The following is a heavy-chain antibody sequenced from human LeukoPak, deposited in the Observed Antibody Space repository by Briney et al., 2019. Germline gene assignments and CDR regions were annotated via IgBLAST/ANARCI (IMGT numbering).Heavy chain of an antibody. D-gene: IGHD2-21*02. V-gene: IGHV4-59*01. Sequence: PSEILSLTCSVSGASIRNYYWSWIRQPPGRGLEWIGYISDSGSTNYNPSLNSRVTISVDTSKNQCSLKLRSMTAADTAVYYCASLKVVVTAIPYYYGMDVWGQGTTVTVSS. J-gene: IGHJ6*02. CDR3: ASLKVVVTAIPYYYGMDV. CDR1: GASIRNYY. CDR2: ISDSGST.